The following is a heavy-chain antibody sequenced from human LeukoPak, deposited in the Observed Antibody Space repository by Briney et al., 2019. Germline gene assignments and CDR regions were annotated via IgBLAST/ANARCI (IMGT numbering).Heavy chain of an antibody. CDR3: ARSRRVSNWFDP. J-gene: IGHJ5*02. Sequence: SETLSLTXTVSGGSISSYYWSWIRQPPGKGLEWIGYIYYSGSTNYNPSLKSRVTISVDTSKNQFSLKLSSVTAADTAVYYCARSRRVSNWFDPWGQGTLVTVSS. CDR1: GGSISSYY. V-gene: IGHV4-59*01. CDR2: IYYSGST.